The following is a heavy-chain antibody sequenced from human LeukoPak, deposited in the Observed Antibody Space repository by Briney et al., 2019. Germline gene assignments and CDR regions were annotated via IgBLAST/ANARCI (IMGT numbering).Heavy chain of an antibody. V-gene: IGHV1-69*13. CDR2: IIPIFGTA. D-gene: IGHD6-19*01. CDR3: ARDAVAGTIEYFQH. J-gene: IGHJ1*01. Sequence: GASVKVSCKASEGTFSSYAISWVRQAPGQGLEWMGGIIPIFGTANYAQKFQGRVTITADESTSTAYMELSSLRSEDTAVYYCARDAVAGTIEYFQHWGQGTLVTVSS. CDR1: EGTFSSYA.